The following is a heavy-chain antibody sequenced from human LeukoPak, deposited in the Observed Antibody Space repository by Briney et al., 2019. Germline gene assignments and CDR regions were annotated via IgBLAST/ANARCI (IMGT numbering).Heavy chain of an antibody. D-gene: IGHD6-13*01. CDR3: ARALSSSWSYYYYGMDV. J-gene: IGHJ6*02. CDR1: GFTFSSYA. Sequence: PGRSLRLSCAASGFTFSSYAMHWVRQAPGKGLEWVAVISYDGSNKYYADSVKGRFTISRDNSKNTLYLQMNSLRAEDTAVYYCARALSSSWSYYYYGMDVWGQGTTVTVSS. CDR2: ISYDGSNK. V-gene: IGHV3-30-3*01.